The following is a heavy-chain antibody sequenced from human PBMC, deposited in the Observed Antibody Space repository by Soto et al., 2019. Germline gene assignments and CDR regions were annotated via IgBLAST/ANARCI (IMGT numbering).Heavy chain of an antibody. CDR1: VYTFTDLS. CDR2: FDPEKGKR. Sequence: QVPLVRSGAEVKKPGASVKVSCKVSVYTFTDLSMHWVRQAPGEGLEWMGGFDPEKGKRIYAQNFQGRVTMTEDTSTGTAYMELSSLRSDDTAVYYCAASILRVWVLPHFDYWGQGTLVSVSS. J-gene: IGHJ4*02. D-gene: IGHD3-10*01. CDR3: AASILRVWVLPHFDY. V-gene: IGHV1-24*01.